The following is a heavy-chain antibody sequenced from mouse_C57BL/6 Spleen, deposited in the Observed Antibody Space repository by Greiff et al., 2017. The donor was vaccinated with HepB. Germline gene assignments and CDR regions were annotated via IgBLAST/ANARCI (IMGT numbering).Heavy chain of an antibody. Sequence: EVKLVESGGGLVQSGRSLRLSCATSGFTFSDFYMEWVRQAPGKGLEWIAASRNKANDYTTEYSASVKGRFIVSRDTSQSILYLQMNALRAEDTASYYCARDAGYRGWYFDVWGTGTTVTVSS. CDR1: GFTFSDFY. V-gene: IGHV7-1*01. CDR2: SRNKANDYTT. J-gene: IGHJ1*03. D-gene: IGHD2-12*01. CDR3: ARDAGYRGWYFDV.